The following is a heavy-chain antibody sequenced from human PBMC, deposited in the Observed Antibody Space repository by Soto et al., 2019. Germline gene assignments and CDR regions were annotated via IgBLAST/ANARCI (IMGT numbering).Heavy chain of an antibody. Sequence: GGALRLCCAASGFIFSDYWMHWVRQAPGKGVEWVACIKEDGRDKYYVDSVKGRLTISRDNAKNSLHLQMNSLRDEDTAVYYCAREVRQLQEY. J-gene: IGHJ1*01. CDR3: AREVRQLQEY. CDR2: IKEDGRDK. D-gene: IGHD1-1*01. V-gene: IGHV3-7*01. CDR1: GFIFSDYW.